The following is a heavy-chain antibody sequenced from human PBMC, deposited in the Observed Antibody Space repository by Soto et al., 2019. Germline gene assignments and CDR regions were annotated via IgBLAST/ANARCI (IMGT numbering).Heavy chain of an antibody. J-gene: IGHJ4*02. CDR2: ISPNSYNM. Sequence: GGSLRLSCAASGFTFSSYYMIWVRQAPGKGLEWVSYISPNSYNMNYADSVKGRFTISRDNAKNSLYLQMNGLRAEDTAVYYCASYKQWLAPFDYWGQGTLVTVSS. CDR1: GFTFSSYY. CDR3: ASYKQWLAPFDY. D-gene: IGHD6-19*01. V-gene: IGHV3-48*01.